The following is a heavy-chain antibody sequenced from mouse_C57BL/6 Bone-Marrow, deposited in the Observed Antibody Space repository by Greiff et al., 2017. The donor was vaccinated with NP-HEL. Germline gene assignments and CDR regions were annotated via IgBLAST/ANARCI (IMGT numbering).Heavy chain of an antibody. V-gene: IGHV1-26*01. Sequence: VQLQQSGPELVKPGASVKISCKASGYTFTDYYMNWVKQSHGKSLEWIGDINPNNGGTSYNQKFKGKATLTVDKSSSTAYMELRSLTSEDSAVYYCARWSPFTTDAMDYWGQGTSVTVSS. CDR1: GYTFTDYY. D-gene: IGHD1-1*01. CDR3: ARWSPFTTDAMDY. CDR2: INPNNGGT. J-gene: IGHJ4*01.